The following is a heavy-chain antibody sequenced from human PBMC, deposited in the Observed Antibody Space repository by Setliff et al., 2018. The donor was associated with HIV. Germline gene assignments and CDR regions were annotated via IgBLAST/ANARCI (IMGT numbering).Heavy chain of an antibody. CDR3: ARGKTWLRFLDY. D-gene: IGHD5-12*01. V-gene: IGHV1-18*01. Sequence: GASVKVSCKASGYTFNNYGISWVRQAPGQGLEWMGWINTHSGYTNYAQNVQGRVTVTMDTSTNTAYMELRSLKSGDTAVYYCARGKTWLRFLDYWGQGTLVTVSS. J-gene: IGHJ4*02. CDR2: INTHSGYT. CDR1: GYTFNNYG.